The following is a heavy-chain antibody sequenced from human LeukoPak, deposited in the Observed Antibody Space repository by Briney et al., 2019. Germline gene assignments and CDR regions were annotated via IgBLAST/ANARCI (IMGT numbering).Heavy chain of an antibody. V-gene: IGHV3-30-3*01. J-gene: IGHJ4*02. CDR1: GFTFSSYA. CDR2: ISYDGSNK. D-gene: IGHD6-13*01. CDR3: ARERVSAAGTGSRFDY. Sequence: PGGSQRLSCAASGFTFSSYAMHWVRQAPGKGLEWVAVISYDGSNKYYADSVKGRFTISRDNSKNTLYLQMNSLRAEDTAVYYCARERVSAAGTGSRFDYWGQGTLVTVSS.